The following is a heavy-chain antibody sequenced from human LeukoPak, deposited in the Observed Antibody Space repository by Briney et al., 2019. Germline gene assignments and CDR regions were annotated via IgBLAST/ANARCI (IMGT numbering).Heavy chain of an antibody. CDR1: GGTFSSYA. CDR2: IIPIFGTT. CDR3: ASRPPYGSGSYSLDY. V-gene: IGHV1-69*06. D-gene: IGHD3-10*01. Sequence: SVKVSCKASGGTFSSYAISWVRQAPGQGLEWMGGIIPIFGTTNYAQKFQDRVTITADKSTSTAYMELSSLRSEDTAVYYCASRPPYGSGSYSLDYWGQGTLVTVSS. J-gene: IGHJ4*02.